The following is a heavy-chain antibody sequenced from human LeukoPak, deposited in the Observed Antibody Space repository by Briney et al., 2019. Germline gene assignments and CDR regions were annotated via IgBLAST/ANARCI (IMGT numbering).Heavy chain of an antibody. V-gene: IGHV1-69*06. CDR1: ADTFSNYP. CDR3: AREAGTTFRTTTFDS. D-gene: IGHD1-1*01. Sequence: SVQVSCQASADTFSNYPISWVRQAPGRGLEWMGGIIPIFNTTNYAQKFQGRVTITADKSTNSAYMELSSLRSEDTAVYYCAREAGTTFRTTTFDSWGQGTRVTVSS. J-gene: IGHJ4*02. CDR2: IIPIFNTT.